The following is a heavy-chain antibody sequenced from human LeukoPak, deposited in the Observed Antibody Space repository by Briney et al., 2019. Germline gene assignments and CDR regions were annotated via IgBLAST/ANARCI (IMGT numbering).Heavy chain of an antibody. CDR1: GFTFSGSA. D-gene: IGHD6-19*01. CDR3: AKDRGRKAVAGTGGYYFDY. V-gene: IGHV3-73*01. CDR2: IRSKTNNYAT. Sequence: GGSLRLSCAASGFTFSGSAMHWVRQASGKGLEWVGHIRSKTNNYATTYAASVKGRFTISRDDSKNTAYLQMNSLRAEDTAVYYCAKDRGRKAVAGTGGYYFDYWGQGTLVTVSS. J-gene: IGHJ4*02.